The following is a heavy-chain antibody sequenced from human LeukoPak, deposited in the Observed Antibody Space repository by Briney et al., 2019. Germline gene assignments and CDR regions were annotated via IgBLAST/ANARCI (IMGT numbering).Heavy chain of an antibody. CDR2: INYSGST. CDR3: ARGQGSGSSWAFDY. D-gene: IGHD1-26*01. V-gene: IGHV4-59*01. J-gene: IGHJ4*02. Sequence: PSETLSLTCSISGXSISSYSWSWIRQPPRQGRDLIGYINYSGSTTYNPSLKSRVTISADPSKHQLSLSLSSVTAADTAVYYCARGQGSGSSWAFDYWGQGTLVTVSS. CDR1: GXSISSYS.